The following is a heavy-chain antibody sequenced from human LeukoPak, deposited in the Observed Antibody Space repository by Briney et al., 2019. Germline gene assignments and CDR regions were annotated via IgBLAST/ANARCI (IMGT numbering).Heavy chain of an antibody. Sequence: SETLSLTCAGYGGSFSGYYWSWIRQPPGKGLEWIGEINHSGSTNYNPSLKSRITISVDTSKNQFSLKLSSVTAADTAVYYCAREALYCTNGVCYTSVYYYYYMDVWGKGTTVTVSS. V-gene: IGHV4-34*01. CDR3: AREALYCTNGVCYTSVYYYYYMDV. CDR1: GGSFSGYY. D-gene: IGHD2-8*01. CDR2: INHSGST. J-gene: IGHJ6*03.